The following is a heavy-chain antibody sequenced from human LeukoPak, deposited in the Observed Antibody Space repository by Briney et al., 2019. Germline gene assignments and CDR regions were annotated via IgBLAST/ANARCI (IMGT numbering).Heavy chain of an antibody. CDR2: ISGGGNT. CDR3: ASDLYDSVRGAIDY. J-gene: IGHJ4*02. D-gene: IGHD3-22*01. V-gene: IGHV3-23*01. Sequence: GGSLRLSCAASGFTFSSYAMNWVRQAPGKGLEWVSGISGGGNTYYADSVKGRFTISRDNSKNTLYLQMNSLRAEDTAVYYCASDLYDSVRGAIDYWGQGTLVTVSS. CDR1: GFTFSSYA.